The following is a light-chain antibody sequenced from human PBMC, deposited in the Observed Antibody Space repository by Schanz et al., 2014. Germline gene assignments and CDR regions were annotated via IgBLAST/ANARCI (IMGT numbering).Light chain of an antibody. CDR3: SSYTSSSTLDRV. CDR1: SDVGGHNY. J-gene: IGLJ2*01. V-gene: IGLV2-14*01. CDR2: EGN. Sequence: QSALTQPASVSGSPGQSITISCTGTSDVGGHNYVSWYQQHPGKAPKLMIYEGNKRPSGVSNRFSGSKSGNTASLTISGLQAEDEADYYCSSYTSSSTLDRVFGGGTKVTVL.